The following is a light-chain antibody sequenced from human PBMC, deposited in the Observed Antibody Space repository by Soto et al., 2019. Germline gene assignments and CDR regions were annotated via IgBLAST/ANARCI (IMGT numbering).Light chain of an antibody. V-gene: IGKV2-30*01. CDR3: MQRNVWPPIT. J-gene: IGKJ5*01. CDR1: QSLAYSDGNAY. CDR2: KVS. Sequence: DVVLTQSPLSLPVTLGQPASISCRSSQSLAYSDGNAYLIWFHQRPGQSPRRLIFKVSNRDSGVPDRFSGSGAGSDFTLKISRVEAEDVGVYYCMQRNVWPPITFGQGTRLEIK.